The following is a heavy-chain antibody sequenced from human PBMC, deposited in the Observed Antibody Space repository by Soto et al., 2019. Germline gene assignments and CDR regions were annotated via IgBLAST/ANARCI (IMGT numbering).Heavy chain of an antibody. CDR1: GYTFTSYG. Sequence: QVQLVQSGAEVKKTGASVKVSCKASGYTFTSYGISWVRQAPGQGLEWMGWISAYTGNTNYAQKLQGRVTMTTDISTSKAYMELRSLRSDDTAVYYCARSKYDFWSGDSLYYYYYGMAVWGQGTTVTVSS. D-gene: IGHD3-3*01. J-gene: IGHJ6*02. V-gene: IGHV1-18*04. CDR2: ISAYTGNT. CDR3: ARSKYDFWSGDSLYYYYYGMAV.